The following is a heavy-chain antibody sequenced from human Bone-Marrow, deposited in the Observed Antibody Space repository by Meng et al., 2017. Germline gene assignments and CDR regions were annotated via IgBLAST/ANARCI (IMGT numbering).Heavy chain of an antibody. Sequence: SFPVVVMPSQNIAITGIVAGGYSCSTGYYSCCSFQLPRKHMRCIRYIDYTENTYHYPSLKSPMTISLDKSKNQFSLNLNSVTVADTAVYYCTRGRASCSSGGCALGWFDPWGQGTLVTVSS. CDR3: TRGRASCSSGGCALGWFDP. V-gene: IGHV4-31*01. CDR1: GGYSCSTGYY. CDR2: IDYTENT. D-gene: IGHD2-15*01. J-gene: IGHJ5*02.